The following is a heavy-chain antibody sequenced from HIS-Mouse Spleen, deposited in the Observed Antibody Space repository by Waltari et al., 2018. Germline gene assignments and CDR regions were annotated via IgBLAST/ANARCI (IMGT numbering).Heavy chain of an antibody. J-gene: IGHJ4*02. Sequence: QLQLQEAGPGLVQPSETMSLTCTVSGGIISSSSYYWGWIRQPPGKGLEWMGSMYYSGSTYYNPSLKSRVTISVDTSKNQFSLKLSSVTAADTAVYYCARDRELYFDYWGQGTLVTVSS. CDR2: MYYSGST. D-gene: IGHD1-26*01. CDR3: ARDRELYFDY. V-gene: IGHV4-39*07. CDR1: GGIISSSSYY.